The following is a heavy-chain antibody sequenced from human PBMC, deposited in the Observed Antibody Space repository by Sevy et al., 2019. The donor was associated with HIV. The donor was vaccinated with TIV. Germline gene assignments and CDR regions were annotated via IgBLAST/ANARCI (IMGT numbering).Heavy chain of an antibody. D-gene: IGHD3-10*01. CDR1: GFTFSSYG. J-gene: IGHJ4*02. V-gene: IGHV3-30*18. CDR3: AKDRGRAIDY. Sequence: GGSLRLSCAASGFTFSSYGMHWVRQAPGKGLEWVAVISYDGSNKYYADSVKGRFTISRDNSKNTLYLQMNSLRAEDTAVYYCAKDRGRAIDYWGQGTLVTVSS. CDR2: ISYDGSNK.